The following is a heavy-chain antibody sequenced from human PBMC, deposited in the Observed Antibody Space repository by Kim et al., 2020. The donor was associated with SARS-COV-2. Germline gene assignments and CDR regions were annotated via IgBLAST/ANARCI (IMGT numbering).Heavy chain of an antibody. CDR1: GGSFSGYY. CDR2: INHSGST. CDR3: ARDARYCSSTSCYRDGMDV. Sequence: SETLSLTCAVYGGSFSGYYWSWIRQPPGKGLEWIGEINHSGSTNYNPSLKSRVTISVDTSKNQFSLKLSSVTAADTAVYYCARDARYCSSTSCYRDGMDVWGQGTTVTVSS. J-gene: IGHJ6*02. V-gene: IGHV4-34*01. D-gene: IGHD2-2*02.